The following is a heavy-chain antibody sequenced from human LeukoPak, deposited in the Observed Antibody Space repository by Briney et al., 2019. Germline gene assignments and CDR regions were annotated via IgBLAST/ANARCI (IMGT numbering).Heavy chain of an antibody. Sequence: ASVKVSCKASGYTFTGYYMHWVRQAPGQGLEWMGWINPNSGGTNYAQKFQGRVTMTRDTSISTAYMELSRLRSDDTAVYYCAKDLNTYYDILTGYRNIWGQGTMVTVSS. CDR3: AKDLNTYYDILTGYRNI. CDR2: INPNSGGT. J-gene: IGHJ3*02. CDR1: GYTFTGYY. V-gene: IGHV1-2*02. D-gene: IGHD3-9*01.